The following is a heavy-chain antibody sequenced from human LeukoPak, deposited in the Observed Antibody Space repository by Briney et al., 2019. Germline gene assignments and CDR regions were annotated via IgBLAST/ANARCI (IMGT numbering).Heavy chain of an antibody. CDR3: ARGRWVWGSYSKSHPLNDY. J-gene: IGHJ4*02. Sequence: TGGSLRLSCAASGFTFSSYWMHWVRQAPGKGLVWVSRINSDGSSTSYADSVKGRFTISRDNAKNTLYLQMNSLRAEDTAVYYCARGRWVWGSYSKSHPLNDYWGQGTLVTVSS. CDR2: INSDGSST. V-gene: IGHV3-74*01. CDR1: GFTFSSYW. D-gene: IGHD3-16*01.